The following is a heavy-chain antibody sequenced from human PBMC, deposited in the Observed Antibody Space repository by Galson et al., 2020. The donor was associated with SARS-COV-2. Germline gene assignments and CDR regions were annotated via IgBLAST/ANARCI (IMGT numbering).Heavy chain of an antibody. Sequence: LSLTCAASGFTFSSYAMHWVRQAPGKGLEWVAVISYDGSNKYYADSVKGRFTISRDNSKNTLYLQMNSLRAEDTAVYYCARPYSGSYRNWFDPWGQGTLVTVSS. CDR3: ARPYSGSYRNWFDP. CDR1: GFTFSSYA. J-gene: IGHJ5*02. V-gene: IGHV3-30*04. CDR2: ISYDGSNK. D-gene: IGHD1-26*01.